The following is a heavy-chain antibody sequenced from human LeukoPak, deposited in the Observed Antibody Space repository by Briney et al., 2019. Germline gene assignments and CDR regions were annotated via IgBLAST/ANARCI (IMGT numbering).Heavy chain of an antibody. CDR2: TIPIFGTT. CDR3: TRPSSSTSGVYFDY. V-gene: IGHV1-69*13. CDR1: GGTFSSYA. D-gene: IGHD6-6*01. J-gene: IGHJ4*02. Sequence: ASVKVSCKASGGTFSSYAISWVRQAPGQGLEWMGGTIPIFGTTNYAQKFQGRVTITADESTSTAYMELSSLRSEDTAVYYCTRPSSSTSGVYFDYWGQGTLVTVSS.